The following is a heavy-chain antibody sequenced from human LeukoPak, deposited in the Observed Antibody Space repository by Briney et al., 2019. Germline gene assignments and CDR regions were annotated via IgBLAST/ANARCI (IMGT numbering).Heavy chain of an antibody. Sequence: GGSLGLSCAASGFTVSSNHVSWVRQAPGKGLEWVSVIYSGGSTDYADSVKGRFTISRDNLKNTLYLQMNSLRAEDTAVYYCARGPAGYNWGQGTLVTFSS. V-gene: IGHV3-53*01. J-gene: IGHJ4*02. D-gene: IGHD1-1*01. CDR3: ARGPAGYN. CDR1: GFTVSSNH. CDR2: IYSGGST.